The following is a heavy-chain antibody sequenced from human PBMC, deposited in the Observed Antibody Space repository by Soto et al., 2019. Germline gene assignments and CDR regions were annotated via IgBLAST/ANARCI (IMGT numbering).Heavy chain of an antibody. V-gene: IGHV3-23*01. CDR1: GFTFSSYA. J-gene: IGHJ4*02. CDR2: ISGSGGST. D-gene: IGHD3-22*01. CDR3: AKARAKRHYDSSGYYYFDY. Sequence: EVQLLESGGGLVQPGGSLRLSCAASGFTFSSYAMSWVRQAPGKGLEWVSAISGSGGSTYYADSVKGRFTISRDNSKNTLYLQMNRLRAEDTAVYYCAKARAKRHYDSSGYYYFDYWGQGTLVTVSS.